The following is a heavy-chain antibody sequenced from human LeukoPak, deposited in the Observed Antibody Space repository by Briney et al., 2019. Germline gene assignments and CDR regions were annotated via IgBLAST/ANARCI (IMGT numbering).Heavy chain of an antibody. CDR3: ARYSGSYHYYYYYMDV. CDR2: IYSGGST. V-gene: IGHV3-66*01. CDR1: GFTFSSNY. Sequence: PGGSLRLSCAASGFTFSSNYMSWVRQAPGKGLEWVSVIYSGGSTYYADSVKGRFTISRDNSKNTLYLQMNSLRAEDTAVYYCARYSGSYHYYYYYMDVWGKGTTVTISS. D-gene: IGHD1-26*01. J-gene: IGHJ6*03.